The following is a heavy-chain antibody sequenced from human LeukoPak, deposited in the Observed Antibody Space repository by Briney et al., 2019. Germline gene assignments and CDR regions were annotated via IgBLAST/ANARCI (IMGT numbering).Heavy chain of an antibody. CDR1: GGSFSGYY. Sequence: SETLSLTCAVYGGSFSGYYWSWIRQPPGKGLEWIGEINHSGSTNYNPSLKSRVTISVDTSKNQFSLKLSSVTAADTAVYYCAREHCTSTSCWFDYWGQGTLVTVSS. V-gene: IGHV4-34*01. J-gene: IGHJ4*02. D-gene: IGHD2-2*01. CDR3: AREHCTSTSCWFDY. CDR2: INHSGST.